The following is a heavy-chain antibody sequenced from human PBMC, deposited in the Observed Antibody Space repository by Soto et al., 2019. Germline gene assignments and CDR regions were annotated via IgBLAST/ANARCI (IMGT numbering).Heavy chain of an antibody. CDR1: GYSISSGYY. CDR2: IYHSGST. V-gene: IGHV4-38-2*01. CDR3: ASLNARYDSSGPLVR. D-gene: IGHD3-22*01. J-gene: IGHJ4*02. Sequence: PSETLSLTCAVSGYSISSGYYWGWIRQPPGKGLEWIGSIYHSGSTYYNPSLKSRVTISVDTSENQFSLKLSSVTAADTAVYYCASLNARYDSSGPLVRWGQGTLVTVSS.